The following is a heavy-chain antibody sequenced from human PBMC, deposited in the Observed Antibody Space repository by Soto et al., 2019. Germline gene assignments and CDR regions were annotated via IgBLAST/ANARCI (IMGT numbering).Heavy chain of an antibody. CDR1: GFTFTSFT. CDR2: MSYDGART. V-gene: IGHV3-30-3*01. J-gene: IGHJ5*02. CDR3: ARGRPYGDPNWFDP. D-gene: IGHD4-17*01. Sequence: PGGSLRLSCATSGFTFTSFTMHWVRQAPGKGLEWIAVMSYDGARTDYADAVKGRFTISRDTSKNTLYLQMNNLRPDDTAMYYCARGRPYGDPNWFDPWGQGTLVTVSS.